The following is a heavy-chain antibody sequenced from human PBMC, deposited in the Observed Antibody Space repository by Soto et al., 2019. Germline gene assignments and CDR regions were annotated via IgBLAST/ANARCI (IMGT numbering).Heavy chain of an antibody. CDR2: IYYSGST. Sequence: SETLSLTCTVSGGSISSYYWSWIRQPPGKGLEWIGYIYYSGSTNYNPSLKSRVTISVDTSKSQFSLKLSSVTAADTAVYYCASVAAAGTVDAHQLDYWGQGTLVTVSS. J-gene: IGHJ4*02. CDR3: ASVAAAGTVDAHQLDY. D-gene: IGHD6-13*01. V-gene: IGHV4-59*08. CDR1: GGSISSYY.